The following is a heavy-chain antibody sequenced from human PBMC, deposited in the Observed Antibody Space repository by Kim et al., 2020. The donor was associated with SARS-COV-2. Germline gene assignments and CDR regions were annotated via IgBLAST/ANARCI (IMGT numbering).Heavy chain of an antibody. V-gene: IGHV1-69*04. CDR3: ARDPGSGSYGVELGNWFDP. CDR1: GGTFSSYT. CDR2: IIPILGIA. J-gene: IGHJ5*02. D-gene: IGHD1-26*01. Sequence: SVKVSCKASGGTFSSYTISWVRQAPGQGLEWMGRIIPILGIANYAQKFQGRVTITADKSTSTAYMELSSLRSEDTAVYYCARDPGSGSYGVELGNWFDPWGQGTLVTVSS.